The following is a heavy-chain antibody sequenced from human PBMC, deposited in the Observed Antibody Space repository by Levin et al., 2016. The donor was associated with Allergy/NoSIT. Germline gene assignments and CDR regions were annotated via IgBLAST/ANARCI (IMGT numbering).Heavy chain of an antibody. CDR2: INGIGDYT. V-gene: IGHV3-23*01. Sequence: GESLKISCAASGFPFSIYGMNWVRQAPGKGLEWVSAINGIGDYTDDADSVKGRFTFSRDNSKNMLYLQMNSLRVEDTAVYYCARDDHWAFDSWGQGTLVTVSS. CDR1: GFPFSIYG. CDR3: ARDDHWAFDS. J-gene: IGHJ4*02. D-gene: IGHD7-27*01.